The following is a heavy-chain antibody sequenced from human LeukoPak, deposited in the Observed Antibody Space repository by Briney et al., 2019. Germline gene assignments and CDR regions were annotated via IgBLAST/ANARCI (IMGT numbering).Heavy chain of an antibody. CDR1: GGTFSSYV. CDR3: ARDAEVVPAAIPSAFDI. D-gene: IGHD2-2*02. CDR2: IYSGGST. Sequence: GASVKVSCKASGGTFSSYVISWVRQAPGKGLEWVSVIYSGGSTYYADSVKGRFTNSRDNSKNTLYLQMNSLRAEDTAVYYCARDAEVVPAAIPSAFDIWGQGTMVTVSS. J-gene: IGHJ3*02. V-gene: IGHV3-66*02.